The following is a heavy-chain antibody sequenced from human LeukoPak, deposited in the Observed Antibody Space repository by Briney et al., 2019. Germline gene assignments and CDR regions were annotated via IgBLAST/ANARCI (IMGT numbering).Heavy chain of an antibody. D-gene: IGHD3-3*01. CDR3: ARVNDFWSGYQTRAWFDP. CDR1: GGSISSYY. J-gene: IGHJ5*02. V-gene: IGHV4-59*08. Sequence: SETLSLTCTVSGGSISSYYWSWIRQPPGKGLEWIGYIYYSGSTNYNPSLKSRVTISVDTSKNQFSLKLSSVTAADTAVYYCARVNDFWSGYQTRAWFDPWGQGTLVTVSS. CDR2: IYYSGST.